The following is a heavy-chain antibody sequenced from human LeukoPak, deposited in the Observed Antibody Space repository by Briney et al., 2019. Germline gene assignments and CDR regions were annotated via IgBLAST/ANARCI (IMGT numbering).Heavy chain of an antibody. D-gene: IGHD3-10*01. CDR3: AKGIYDSGSYYSNYYYNMDV. CDR1: GFTFSRHG. Sequence: GGSLRLSCAASGFTFSRHGMNWVRQAPGKGLKWVSSISGGSNATDYADSVKGRFSISRDNSKNTLYLQMNSLRAEDTALYYCAKGIYDSGSYYSNYYYNMDVWGKGTMVTISS. J-gene: IGHJ6*03. V-gene: IGHV3-23*01. CDR2: ISGGSNAT.